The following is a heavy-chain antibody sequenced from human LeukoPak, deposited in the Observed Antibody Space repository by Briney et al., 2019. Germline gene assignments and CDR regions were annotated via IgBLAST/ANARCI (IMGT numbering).Heavy chain of an antibody. D-gene: IGHD3-10*01. Sequence: PSETLSLTCTVSGASISGYYWTWVRQPAGKGLEWIGRVYTSGSTNYNPSLKSRVTMSVDTSKNHFSLKLSPVTAADTALYYCARGRGDPYYFDYWGQGTLVTVSS. CDR3: ARGRGDPYYFDY. J-gene: IGHJ4*02. CDR1: GASISGYY. CDR2: VYTSGST. V-gene: IGHV4-4*07.